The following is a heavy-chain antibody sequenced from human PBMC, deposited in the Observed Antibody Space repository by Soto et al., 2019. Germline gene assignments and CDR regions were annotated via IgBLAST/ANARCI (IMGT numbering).Heavy chain of an antibody. CDR2: VSDDGSEQ. CDR3: ARDPTGGYFHYDY. CDR1: GFSLRDYG. Sequence: GGSLRLSCAASGFSLRDYGMHWVRQAPGKGLEYVAAVSDDGSEQYYADSVRGRFTISRDNSKNTVYLQLDSLTTGDTAVYYCARDPTGGYFHYDYWGQGALVTVSS. J-gene: IGHJ4*02. V-gene: IGHV3-30*17. D-gene: IGHD1-26*01.